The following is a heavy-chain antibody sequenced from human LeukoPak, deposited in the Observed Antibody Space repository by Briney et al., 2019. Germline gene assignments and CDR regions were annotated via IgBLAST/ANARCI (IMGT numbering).Heavy chain of an antibody. Sequence: ASVKVCCEASGGTFSSYAISWVRQAPGQGLEWMGGIIPIFGTANYAQKFQGRVTITTDESTSIAYMELSSLRSEDTAVYYCAILKRVSGYYYYMDVWGKGTTVTVSS. CDR3: AILKRVSGYYYYMDV. D-gene: IGHD6-13*01. J-gene: IGHJ6*03. V-gene: IGHV1-69*05. CDR1: GGTFSSYA. CDR2: IIPIFGTA.